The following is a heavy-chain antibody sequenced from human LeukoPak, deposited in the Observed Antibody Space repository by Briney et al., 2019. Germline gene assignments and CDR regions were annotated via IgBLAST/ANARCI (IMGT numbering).Heavy chain of an antibody. D-gene: IGHD2-8*01. CDR2: IKSKTDGGTT. CDR1: GFTFSNAW. Sequence: GGSLRLSCGASGFTFSNAWMTWVRQAPGKGLEWVGRIKSKTDGGTTDYAAPVKGRFTISRDDSKNTVYLQMNSLKTEDTAVYCCTTYPMVYAMNYWGQGTLVTVSS. V-gene: IGHV3-15*01. J-gene: IGHJ4*02. CDR3: TTYPMVYAMNY.